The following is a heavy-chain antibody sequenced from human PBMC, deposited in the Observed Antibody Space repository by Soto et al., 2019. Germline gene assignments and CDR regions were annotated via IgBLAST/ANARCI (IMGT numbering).Heavy chain of an antibody. CDR1: GGSISSYY. V-gene: IGHV4-59*08. J-gene: IGHJ4*02. CDR3: ARQSNDFWSGYLTPHFDY. CDR2: IYYSGST. D-gene: IGHD3-3*01. Sequence: SETLSLTCTVSGGSISSYYWSWIRQPPGKGLEWIGYIYYSGSTNYNPSLKSRVTISVDTSKNQFSLKLSSVTAADTAVYYCARQSNDFWSGYLTPHFDYWGQGTLVTVSS.